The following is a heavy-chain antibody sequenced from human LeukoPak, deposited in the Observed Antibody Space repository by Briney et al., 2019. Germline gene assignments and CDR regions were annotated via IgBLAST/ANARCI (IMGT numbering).Heavy chain of an antibody. CDR1: GITLSNYG. V-gene: IGHV3-23*01. D-gene: IGHD3-10*01. Sequence: GGSLRLSCAVSGITLSNYGMSWVRQAPVKGLEWVAGISDSGGKTNYADSVKGRFTISRDNPKNTLYLQMNSLRAEDTAVYFCAKRGVVIRVFLVGFHKEAYYFDSWGQGALVTVSS. J-gene: IGHJ4*02. CDR3: AKRGVVIRVFLVGFHKEAYYFDS. CDR2: ISDSGGKT.